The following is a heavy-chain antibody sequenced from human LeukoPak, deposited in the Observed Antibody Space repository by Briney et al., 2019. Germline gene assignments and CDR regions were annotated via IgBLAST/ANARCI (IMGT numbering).Heavy chain of an antibody. CDR2: INPSGGST. Sequence: ASVQVFCKASGYSFTNYYMHWVRQAPGQGLEWMTMINPSGGSTTYAQNFQDRVTVTRDMSTSTVYMELSSLTSEDTAVYYCARTRGYYFDYWGQGTLVTVSS. V-gene: IGHV1-46*01. CDR3: ARTRGYYFDY. CDR1: GYSFTNYY. J-gene: IGHJ4*02.